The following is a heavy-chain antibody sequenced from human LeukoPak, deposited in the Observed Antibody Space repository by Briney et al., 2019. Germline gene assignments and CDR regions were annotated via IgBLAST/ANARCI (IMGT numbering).Heavy chain of an antibody. CDR3: ARLTGYSSESWFDP. J-gene: IGHJ5*02. V-gene: IGHV4-34*01. Sequence: SETLSLTCAVYGGSFSGYYWSWLRQPPGKGVEWVGEINHSGSTNYHPSLKSRVTISVDTSKNQFSLKLSSVTAADTAVYYCARLTGYSSESWFDPWGQGTLVTVSS. CDR2: INHSGST. D-gene: IGHD3-9*01. CDR1: GGSFSGYY.